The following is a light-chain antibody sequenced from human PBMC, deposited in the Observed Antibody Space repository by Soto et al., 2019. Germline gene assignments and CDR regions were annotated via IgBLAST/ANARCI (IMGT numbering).Light chain of an antibody. J-gene: IGKJ5*01. V-gene: IGKV1-39*01. CDR1: QSISSY. CDR2: ATS. CDR3: QQSYSTPPTT. Sequence: DIQLTQSPSSLSASVGDRVTITCRASQSISSYLNWYQQRPGKAPNLLIYATSSLRTGVPSRFRGSRSGADFTLTISNLQPEDFATYNCQQSYSTPPTTFGQGTRLEIK.